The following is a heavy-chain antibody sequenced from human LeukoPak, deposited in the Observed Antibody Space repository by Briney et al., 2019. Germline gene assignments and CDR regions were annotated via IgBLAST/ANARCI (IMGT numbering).Heavy chain of an antibody. CDR1: GGSISNYY. D-gene: IGHD5-18*01. CDR2: IHSSGST. V-gene: IGHV4-59*08. Sequence: PSETLSLTCSVSGGSISNYYWSWIRQAPGKGLEWIGYIHSSGSTNPNPSLKRRLTTSADTSKNQISLKLSSVTAADTGVYYCARHDNAHSYGVDYWGQGTLVTVSS. J-gene: IGHJ4*02. CDR3: ARHDNAHSYGVDY.